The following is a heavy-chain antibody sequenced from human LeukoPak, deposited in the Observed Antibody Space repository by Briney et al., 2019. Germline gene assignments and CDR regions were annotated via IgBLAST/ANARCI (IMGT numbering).Heavy chain of an antibody. CDR2: ISGSGGST. CDR3: AKDGVRFLEWSAKTKGLDY. Sequence: GGSLRLSCAASGFTFSSYAMSWVRQAPGKGLEWVSAISGSGGSTYYADSVKGRFTISRDNSKNTLYLQMNSLRAEDTAVYYCAKDGVRFLEWSAKTKGLDYWGQGTLVTVSS. J-gene: IGHJ4*02. D-gene: IGHD3-3*01. CDR1: GFTFSSYA. V-gene: IGHV3-23*01.